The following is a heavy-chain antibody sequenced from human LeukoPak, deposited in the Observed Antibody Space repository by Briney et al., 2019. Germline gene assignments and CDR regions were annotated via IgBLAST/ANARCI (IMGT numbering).Heavy chain of an antibody. D-gene: IGHD3-22*01. J-gene: IGHJ5*02. Sequence: ASVKVSRKASGYTFTGYYMHWVRQAPGQGLEWMGWINPNSGGTNYAQKFQGWVTMTRDTSISTAYMELSRLRSDDTAVYYCARGGYYDSSGYYHSNWFDPWGQGTLVTVSS. CDR3: ARGGYYDSSGYYHSNWFDP. V-gene: IGHV1-2*04. CDR2: INPNSGGT. CDR1: GYTFTGYY.